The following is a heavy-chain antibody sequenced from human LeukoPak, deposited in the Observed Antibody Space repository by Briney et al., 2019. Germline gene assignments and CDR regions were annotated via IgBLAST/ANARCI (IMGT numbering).Heavy chain of an antibody. D-gene: IGHD6-19*01. CDR1: GFTFSSYW. J-gene: IGHJ4*02. V-gene: IGHV3-74*01. CDR3: ARDGRSSGWYNY. CDR2: INSDGSST. Sequence: GGSLRLSCAASGFTFSSYWMDWVRQAPGKGLVWVSRINSDGSSTSYADSVKGRFTISRDNAKNTLYLQMNSLRAEDTAVYYCARDGRSSGWYNYWGQGTLVTVSS.